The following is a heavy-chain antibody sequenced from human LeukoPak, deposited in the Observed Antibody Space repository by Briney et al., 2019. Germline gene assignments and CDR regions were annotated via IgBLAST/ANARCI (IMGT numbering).Heavy chain of an antibody. CDR1: GFTFSSYG. CDR3: AEPYYYGSRSYMDY. Sequence: GRSLRLSCAASGFTFSSYGMHWVRQAPGKGLEWVAVISYDGSNTYYADSVKGRFTISRDNSKNMLYLQMNSLRAEDTAVYYCAEPYYYGSRSYMDYWGLGTLVTVSS. D-gene: IGHD3-10*01. J-gene: IGHJ4*02. V-gene: IGHV3-30*18. CDR2: ISYDGSNT.